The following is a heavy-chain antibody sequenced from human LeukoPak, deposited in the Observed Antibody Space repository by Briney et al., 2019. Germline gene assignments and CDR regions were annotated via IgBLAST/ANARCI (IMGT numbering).Heavy chain of an antibody. D-gene: IGHD2-8*01. Sequence: GGSLRLSCAASGFTFSSYWMSWVRQAPGKGLEWVASIKQDGSEKYYVDSVKGRFTISRDNAKNSLYLQMNSLRAEDTAVYYCARVSKGDKMVYAIGSSRNFDYWGQGTLVTVSS. J-gene: IGHJ4*02. CDR3: ARVSKGDKMVYAIGSSRNFDY. V-gene: IGHV3-7*01. CDR2: IKQDGSEK. CDR1: GFTFSSYW.